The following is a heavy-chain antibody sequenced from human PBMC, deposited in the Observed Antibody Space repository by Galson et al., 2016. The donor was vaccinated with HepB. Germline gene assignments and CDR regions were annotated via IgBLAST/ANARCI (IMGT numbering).Heavy chain of an antibody. J-gene: IGHJ3*01. CDR1: GFSFRSYA. V-gene: IGHV3-30*04. D-gene: IGHD2-21*02. CDR3: ARECIGDCSDAFDV. Sequence: SLRLSCAASGFSFRSYAMHWLRQAPGQGLESVALLSDEGIYKFYSDSVRSRFSISRDNSKKMLYLQMNGLRPEDTAVYFCARECIGDCSDAFDVWGQGTMVTVSS. CDR2: LSDEGIYK.